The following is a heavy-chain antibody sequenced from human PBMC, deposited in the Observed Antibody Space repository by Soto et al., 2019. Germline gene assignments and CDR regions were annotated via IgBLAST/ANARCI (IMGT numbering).Heavy chain of an antibody. CDR2: ISSSGSTR. CDR3: ARGTYRISGSGSNWFDP. CDR1: GFTFSSYE. V-gene: IGHV3-48*03. D-gene: IGHD2-15*01. J-gene: IGHJ5*02. Sequence: EVQLVETGGGLVQPGGSLRLSCAASGFTFSSYEMNWVRQAPGKGLEWVLYISSSGSTRYYADSVKGRFTISRDNAKNSLYLQMNSLSAEDTAVYYCARGTYRISGSGSNWFDPWGQGTLVTVSS.